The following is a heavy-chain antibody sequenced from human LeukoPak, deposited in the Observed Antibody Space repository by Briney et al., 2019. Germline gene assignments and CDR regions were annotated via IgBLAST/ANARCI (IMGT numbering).Heavy chain of an antibody. CDR2: VSHDGGRT. CDR1: GITFSNYW. Sequence: GGSLRLSCAASGITFSNYWMSWVRQAPGKGLEWVSGVSHDGGRTYYVDSVKGRLTISRDISKNSLYLQMNSLRAEDTAIYYCAKGRIVGATSFDYWGQGTLVTVSS. D-gene: IGHD1-26*01. V-gene: IGHV3-23*01. CDR3: AKGRIVGATSFDY. J-gene: IGHJ4*02.